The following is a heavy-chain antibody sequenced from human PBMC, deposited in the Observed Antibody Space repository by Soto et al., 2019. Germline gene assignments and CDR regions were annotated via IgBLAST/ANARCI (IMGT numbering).Heavy chain of an antibody. CDR3: ATAWGLSSGLYWSFSY. J-gene: IGHJ4*02. Sequence: RKYQSRGLEWLGRTYYRSKWYNDYAVSVKSRITINPDTSKNQFSLQLNSVTPEDTAVYYCATAWGLSSGLYWSFSYRGQGPLVT. CDR2: TYYRSKWYN. D-gene: IGHD2-8*02. V-gene: IGHV6-1*01.